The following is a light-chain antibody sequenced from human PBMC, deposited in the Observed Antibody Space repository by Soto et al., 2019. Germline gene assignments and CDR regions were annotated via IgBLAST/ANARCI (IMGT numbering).Light chain of an antibody. V-gene: IGKV3-11*01. CDR3: QQRSDWPIT. J-gene: IGKJ5*01. CDR1: QSVSSN. Sequence: EIVMTQSPATLSVCPGERASLSCRASQSVSSNLAWYQQKPGQAPRLLIYDVSTRATGIPARFSGSGSGTDFTLTITSLEPEDFAVYSCQQRSDWPITFGQGTRLEIK. CDR2: DVS.